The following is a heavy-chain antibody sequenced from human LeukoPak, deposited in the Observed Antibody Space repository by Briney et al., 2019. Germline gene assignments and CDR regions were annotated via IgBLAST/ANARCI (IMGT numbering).Heavy chain of an antibody. J-gene: IGHJ4*02. CDR3: ARSGRWATTKWGLYDYVWGSYRLSDQSIDY. D-gene: IGHD3-16*02. CDR2: INPNSGGT. Sequence: ASVKVSCKASGYTFTSYYMHWVRQAPGQGLEWMGRINPNSGGTNYAQKFQGRVTMTRDTSISTAYMKLSRLRSDDTAVYYCARSGRWATTKWGLYDYVWGSYRLSDQSIDYWGQGTLVTVSS. CDR1: GYTFTSYY. V-gene: IGHV1-2*06.